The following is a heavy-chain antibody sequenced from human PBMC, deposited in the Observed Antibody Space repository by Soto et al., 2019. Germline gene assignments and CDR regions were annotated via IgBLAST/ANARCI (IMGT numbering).Heavy chain of an antibody. Sequence: QITLKESGPTLVKPTQTLTLTCTFSGFSLSTSGVGVGWIRQPPGKALEWLALIYWNDDKRYSPSLKSRLTITKDTSKNQVVLTMTNMDPVDTATYYCAHAHYDILTGYYKNYYYGMDVWGQGTTVTVSS. D-gene: IGHD3-9*01. V-gene: IGHV2-5*01. CDR3: AHAHYDILTGYYKNYYYGMDV. CDR2: IYWNDDK. J-gene: IGHJ6*02. CDR1: GFSLSTSGVG.